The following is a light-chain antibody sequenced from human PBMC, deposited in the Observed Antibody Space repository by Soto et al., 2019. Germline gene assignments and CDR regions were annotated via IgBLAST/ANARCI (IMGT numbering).Light chain of an antibody. V-gene: IGKV3-20*01. J-gene: IGKJ5*01. Sequence: EVVLPQSPGTLSLSPGERVTLSCRASQIVAYSHLAWYQQKPGQTPRLLISVASSRASGIPDRFSGSGSGTDFTLTISRLEPEDSALYFCHQYASSPLTFGQGTRLEIK. CDR1: QIVAYSH. CDR3: HQYASSPLT. CDR2: VAS.